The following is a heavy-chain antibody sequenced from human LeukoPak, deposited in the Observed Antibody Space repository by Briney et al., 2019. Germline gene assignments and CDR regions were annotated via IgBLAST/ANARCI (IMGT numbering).Heavy chain of an antibody. V-gene: IGHV4-38-2*01. J-gene: IGHJ4*02. D-gene: IGHD1-26*01. CDR2: IFHSGIT. CDR3: ARGRYPDY. CDR1: GYSISSGHF. Sequence: PSETLSLTCVVSGYSISSGHFWGWIRQPPGKGLEWIGDIFHSGITSYSPSLKSRVTISVDTSKNQFPLKLNSVTAADTAVYYCARGRYPDYWGQGTLVTVSS.